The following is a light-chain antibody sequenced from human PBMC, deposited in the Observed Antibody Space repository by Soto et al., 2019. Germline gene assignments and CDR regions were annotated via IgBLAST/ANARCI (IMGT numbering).Light chain of an antibody. CDR1: SGFVGSFSL. V-gene: IGLV2-14*02. J-gene: IGLJ1*01. Sequence: SVLAQPASVSGSPGQSITISCTGTSGFVGSFSLVSWYQQQSGKAPKLMIHEVSNRPSGVSNRFSGSKSGNTASLTISGLQAEDEADCYCSSYTSSRAYVFGIGTKVTVL. CDR3: SSYTSSRAYV. CDR2: EVS.